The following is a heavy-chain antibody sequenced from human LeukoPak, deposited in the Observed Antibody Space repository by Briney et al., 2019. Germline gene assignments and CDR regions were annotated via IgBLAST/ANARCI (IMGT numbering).Heavy chain of an antibody. D-gene: IGHD1-26*01. CDR3: ARDVVGSLDY. V-gene: IGHV3-7*01. CDR2: IKGDESAR. Sequence: PGGSLRLSCAASGFTFSSYWMAWVRQAPGKGLEWVANIKGDESARHQADSVKGRFTISRDNTHNSLYLQMTNLRGDDTAVYYCARDVVGSLDYWGQGTLVTVSS. J-gene: IGHJ4*02. CDR1: GFTFSSYW.